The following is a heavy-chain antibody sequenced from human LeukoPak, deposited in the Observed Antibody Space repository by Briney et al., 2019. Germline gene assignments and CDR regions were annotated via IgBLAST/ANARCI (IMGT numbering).Heavy chain of an antibody. Sequence: GRSLRLSCAASGFTFSDYAMHWVRQAPGRGPEWVAVISHDATTESYADSVKGRFTISRDTSKKTLYLQMNSLSEEDTAVYYCARNIPVTRWGYWGQGTLVTVSS. J-gene: IGHJ4*02. CDR1: GFTFSDYA. CDR2: ISHDATTE. CDR3: ARNIPVTRWGY. V-gene: IGHV3-30*04. D-gene: IGHD2-21*01.